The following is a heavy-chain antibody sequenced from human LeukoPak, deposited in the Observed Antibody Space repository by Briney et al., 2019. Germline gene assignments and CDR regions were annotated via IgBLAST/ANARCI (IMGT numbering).Heavy chain of an antibody. J-gene: IGHJ3*02. D-gene: IGHD5-12*01. V-gene: IGHV3-23*01. CDR2: ISGSGGST. CDR1: GFTFRSYA. CDR3: AKGTYSGYDSNAFDI. Sequence: PGGSLRLSRAASGFTFRSYAMSWVRQAPGKGLEWVSAISGSGGSTSYADSVKGRITISRDNSKNTLWLQMNSLRAEDTAVYYCAKGTYSGYDSNAFDIWGQGTMVTVSS.